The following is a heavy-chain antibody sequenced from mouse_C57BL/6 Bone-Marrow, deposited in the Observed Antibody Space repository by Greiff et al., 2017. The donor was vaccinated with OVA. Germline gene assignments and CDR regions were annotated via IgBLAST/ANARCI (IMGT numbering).Heavy chain of an antibody. Sequence: VKLMESGAELARPGASVKLSCKASGYTFTSYGISWVKQRTGQGLEWIGEIYPRSGNTYYNEKFKGKATLTADKSSSTAYMELRSLTSEDSAVYFCARWGVVAYYFDYWGQGTTLTVSS. CDR1: GYTFTSYG. CDR3: ARWGVVAYYFDY. D-gene: IGHD1-1*01. J-gene: IGHJ2*01. CDR2: IYPRSGNT. V-gene: IGHV1-81*01.